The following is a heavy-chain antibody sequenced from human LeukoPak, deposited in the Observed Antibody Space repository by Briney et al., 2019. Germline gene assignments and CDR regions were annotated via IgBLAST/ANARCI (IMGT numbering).Heavy chain of an antibody. Sequence: SVKVSCKASGYTFTSYGISWVRQAPGQGLEWMGWISAYNGNTNYAQKVQGRVTMTTDTSTSTAYMELRSLRPDGTAVYYCARVYDSSGNYFGVAADWGQGTLVTVSS. CDR2: ISAYNGNT. D-gene: IGHD3-22*01. CDR3: ARVYDSSGNYFGVAAD. V-gene: IGHV1-18*01. CDR1: GYTFTSYG. J-gene: IGHJ4*02.